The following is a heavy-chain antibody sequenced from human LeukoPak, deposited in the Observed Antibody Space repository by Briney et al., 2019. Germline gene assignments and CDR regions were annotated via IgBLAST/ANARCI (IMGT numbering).Heavy chain of an antibody. D-gene: IGHD3-10*01. CDR2: ISTSSSYT. Sequence: PAGSLRLSCAASGFTFSDYSMSWIRQAPGKGLEWISYISTSSSYTNYGDSVKGRFTISRDNAKNSLYLQMNSLRAEDTAVYYCARDRYYASGSYNWFDPWGQGTLVTVSS. CDR1: GFTFSDYS. V-gene: IGHV3-11*05. J-gene: IGHJ5*02. CDR3: ARDRYYASGSYNWFDP.